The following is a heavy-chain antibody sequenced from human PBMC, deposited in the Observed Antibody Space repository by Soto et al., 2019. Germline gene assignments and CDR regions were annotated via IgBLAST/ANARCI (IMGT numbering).Heavy chain of an antibody. Sequence: QVQLVQSGAEVKKPGASVKVSCKASGYTFTSYGISWVRQAPGQGLEWMGWISAYNGNTNYAQKLQGRVTMTTDTSTSTAYMELRSLRSHDTAVYYCARDPVDVLRYFDWSRFDYWGQGTLVTVSS. CDR1: GYTFTSYG. J-gene: IGHJ4*02. CDR3: ARDPVDVLRYFDWSRFDY. CDR2: ISAYNGNT. D-gene: IGHD3-9*01. V-gene: IGHV1-18*01.